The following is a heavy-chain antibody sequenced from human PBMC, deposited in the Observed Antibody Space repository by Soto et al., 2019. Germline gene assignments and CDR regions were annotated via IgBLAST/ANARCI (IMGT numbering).Heavy chain of an antibody. Sequence: QVQLVQSGSEVKKPGASVRVKCKASGYTFRNYGISWVREAPGQGLEWMGWVSAYNRNSNYAQKFEDRVIMTADTATSTAYLELRGLRSDDTAIYYCARDRQWEPLLYWGQGTLVTVSS. CDR2: VSAYNRNS. D-gene: IGHD1-26*01. CDR1: GYTFRNYG. CDR3: ARDRQWEPLLY. V-gene: IGHV1-18*01. J-gene: IGHJ4*02.